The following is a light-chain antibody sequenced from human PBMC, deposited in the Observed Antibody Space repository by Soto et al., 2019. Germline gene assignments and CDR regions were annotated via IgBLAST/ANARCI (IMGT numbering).Light chain of an antibody. Sequence: DIQMTQSPSSLSASVGDRVTITCRVSQSIGTYLHWFQQKPGNAPDLLIYTASSLQSGVPSRFSGSGSGTDFTLTINSLQPEDFATYYCQQGYSTPITFGQGTRLDIK. CDR2: TAS. CDR1: QSIGTY. V-gene: IGKV1-39*01. J-gene: IGKJ5*01. CDR3: QQGYSTPIT.